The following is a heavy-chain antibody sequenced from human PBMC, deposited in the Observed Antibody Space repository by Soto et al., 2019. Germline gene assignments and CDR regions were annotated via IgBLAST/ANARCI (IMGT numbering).Heavy chain of an antibody. J-gene: IGHJ4*02. CDR2: MTSKSYGESV. CDR3: TRAVGVVVGSRYFDY. V-gene: IGHV3-49*03. D-gene: IGHD3-22*01. Sequence: EIQLVESGGGLVEPGRSLRLSCTASGFTFEDYAFNWFRQIPGGGLQWVGFMTSKSYGESVHYAATLLGRFTLSREDSKSVAYLQMNSLEREDTGVYYCTRAVGVVVGSRYFDYGGPGTLVTVSS. CDR1: GFTFEDYA.